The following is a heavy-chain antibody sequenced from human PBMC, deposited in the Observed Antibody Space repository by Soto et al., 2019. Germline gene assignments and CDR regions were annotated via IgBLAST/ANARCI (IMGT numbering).Heavy chain of an antibody. CDR1: GGSISSGGYS. CDR2: IYHSGST. J-gene: IGHJ4*02. Sequence: SATLSLTCAVSGGSISSGGYSWSWIRQPPGKGLEWIGYIYHSGSTYYNPSLKSRVTISVDRSKNQFSLKLSSVTAADTAVYYCARAATSDGSGSYYRFFDYWGQGTLVTVSS. V-gene: IGHV4-30-2*01. CDR3: ARAATSDGSGSYYRFFDY. D-gene: IGHD3-10*01.